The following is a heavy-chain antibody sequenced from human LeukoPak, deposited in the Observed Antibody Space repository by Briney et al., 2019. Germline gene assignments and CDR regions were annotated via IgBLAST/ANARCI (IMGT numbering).Heavy chain of an antibody. V-gene: IGHV3-7*03. J-gene: IGHJ4*02. CDR3: VTYSTGLYKGLEF. CDR1: GFTFTTYW. CDR2: INQDGTDK. Sequence: PGGSLRLSCAASGFTFTTYWMSWIRQAPGKGLEWVANINQDGTDKYYVDSVKGRFTFSRDNARNSLYLQMSSLRVEDTAVYYCVTYSTGLYKGLEFWGQGTQVTVSS. D-gene: IGHD2-8*02.